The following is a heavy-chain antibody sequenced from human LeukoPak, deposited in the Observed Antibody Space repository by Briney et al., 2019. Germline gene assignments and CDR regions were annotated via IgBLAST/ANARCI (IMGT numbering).Heavy chain of an antibody. CDR3: ARKTVYYGSGSDASDI. Sequence: GGSLRLSSVVSGFTFSSFSTKWVRQAQGKGLEWVSYITSSSSTIYYADSVKGRFTISRDNAKNSLYLQMNSVRDEDTAVYYCARKTVYYGSGSDASDIWGQGTMVTVSS. CDR2: ITSSSSTI. D-gene: IGHD3-10*01. CDR1: GFTFSSFS. V-gene: IGHV3-48*02. J-gene: IGHJ3*02.